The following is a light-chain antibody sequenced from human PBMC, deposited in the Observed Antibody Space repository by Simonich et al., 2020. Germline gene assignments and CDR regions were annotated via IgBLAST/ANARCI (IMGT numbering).Light chain of an antibody. CDR1: SSDVGGYNY. V-gene: IGLV2-14*01. CDR2: DVS. Sequence: QSALTQPASVSGSPGQSITISCTGTSSDVGGYNYVSWYQQHPGKAPKLMIYDVSKRPSRVSNRFSGSNSGNTASLTISGLQAEDEADYYCSSYTSSSTLVFGGGTKLTVL. J-gene: IGLJ3*02. CDR3: SSYTSSSTLV.